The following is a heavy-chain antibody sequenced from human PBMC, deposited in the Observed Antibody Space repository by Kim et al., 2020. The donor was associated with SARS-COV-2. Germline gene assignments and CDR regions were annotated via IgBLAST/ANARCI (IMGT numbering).Heavy chain of an antibody. J-gene: IGHJ4*02. V-gene: IGHV3-66*01. Sequence: TDHAKPVKARLTVSRDNPKHTLYLQMNSLRAEDTAVYYCAGGGRESSFDSWGQGTLVTVSS. CDR2: T. CDR3: AGGGRESSFDS.